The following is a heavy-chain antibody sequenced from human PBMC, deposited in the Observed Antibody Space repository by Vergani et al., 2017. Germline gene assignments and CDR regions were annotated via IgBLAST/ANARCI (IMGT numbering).Heavy chain of an antibody. CDR3: ARYQLLYCAFDI. CDR1: GFTFSSYW. J-gene: IGHJ3*02. D-gene: IGHD2-2*02. V-gene: IGHV3-74*01. Sequence: EVQLVESGGGLVQPGGSLRLSCAASGFTFSSYWMHWVRQAPGKGLVWVSRINRDGSSTSYADSVKGRFTISRDNTKNTMYLQMNSLRAEDTAVYYCARYQLLYCAFDIWGQGTMVTVSS. CDR2: INRDGSST.